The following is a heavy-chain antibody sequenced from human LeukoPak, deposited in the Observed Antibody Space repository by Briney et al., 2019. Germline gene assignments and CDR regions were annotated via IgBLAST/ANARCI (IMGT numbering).Heavy chain of an antibody. J-gene: IGHJ4*02. D-gene: IGHD3-22*01. CDR3: ARDYYDNSGTSPDY. CDR1: GYTFTSYY. V-gene: IGHV1-18*04. Sequence: ASVKVSCKASGYTFTSYYMHWVRQAPGQGLEWMGWISAYNGNTNFAQKFQGRVTMTTDTSTSTAYMELRSLRSDDTAVYYCARDYYDNSGTSPDYWGQGTLVTVSS. CDR2: ISAYNGNT.